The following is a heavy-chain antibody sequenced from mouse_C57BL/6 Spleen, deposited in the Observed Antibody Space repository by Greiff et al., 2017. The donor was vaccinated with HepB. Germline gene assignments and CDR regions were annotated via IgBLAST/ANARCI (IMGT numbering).Heavy chain of an antibody. J-gene: IGHJ1*03. D-gene: IGHD4-1*01. CDR1: GFTFSDYG. CDR3: ARNWEGGYFDV. Sequence: EVNVVESGGGLVKPGGSLKLSCAASGFTFSDYGMHWVRQAPEKGLEWVAYISSGSSTIYYADTVKGRFTISRDNAKNTLFLQMTSLRSEDTAMYYCARNWEGGYFDVWGTGTTVTVSS. V-gene: IGHV5-17*01. CDR2: ISSGSSTI.